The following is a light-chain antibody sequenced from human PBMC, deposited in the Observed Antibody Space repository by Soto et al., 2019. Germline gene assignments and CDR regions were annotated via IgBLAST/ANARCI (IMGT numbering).Light chain of an antibody. CDR1: QSVRSSY. Sequence: DIVLTQSPGSLSLSPGERATLSWRSSQSVRSSYLAWYQQKPGQAPRLIIYGASSRATGIPDRFSGSWSGTDCTLTISRLEPEDFAVYYCQQRDSWPITLCQGTRLEI. J-gene: IGKJ5*01. CDR3: QQRDSWPIT. CDR2: GAS. V-gene: IGKV3-20*01.